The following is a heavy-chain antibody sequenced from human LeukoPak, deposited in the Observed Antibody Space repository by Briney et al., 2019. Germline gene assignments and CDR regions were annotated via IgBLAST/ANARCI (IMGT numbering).Heavy chain of an antibody. V-gene: IGHV3-48*04. CDR1: GFTFSSYS. CDR2: ISPGGDAV. D-gene: IGHD6-19*01. Sequence: AGGSLRLSCAASGFTFSSYSMNWVRQAPGKGLEFVSYISPGGDAVYFADSVKGRFTISRDNAKNSLFLQMSSLTAEDTAVYYCSGGRDAAVAGPGGYFDYWGQGSLVTVSS. J-gene: IGHJ4*02. CDR3: SGGRDAAVAGPGGYFDY.